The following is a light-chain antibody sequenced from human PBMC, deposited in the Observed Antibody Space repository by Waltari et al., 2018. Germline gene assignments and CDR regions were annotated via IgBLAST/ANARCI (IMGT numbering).Light chain of an antibody. CDR2: DVT. Sequence: SALTQPASLSGSPGQSITISCTGTSSDIGTYNYVSWYQQYPGKAPKLMIYDVTKRPSGVSDRFSGSKSGNTASLTISGLQAEDEADYYCCSYAGSSSLVFGGGTKLTVL. CDR1: SSDIGTYNY. V-gene: IGLV2-23*02. J-gene: IGLJ2*01. CDR3: CSYAGSSSLV.